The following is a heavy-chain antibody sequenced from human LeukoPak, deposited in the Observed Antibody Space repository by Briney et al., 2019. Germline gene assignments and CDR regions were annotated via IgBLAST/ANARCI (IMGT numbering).Heavy chain of an antibody. Sequence: SETLSLTCTVSGGSISSSSYYWGWIRQPPGKGLEWIGSIYYSGSTYYNPSLKSRVTISVDTSKNQFSLKLSSVTAADTAVYYCARDLSGSYYFSHFDYWGQGTLVTVSS. J-gene: IGHJ4*02. D-gene: IGHD1-26*01. V-gene: IGHV4-39*07. CDR1: GGSISSSSYY. CDR2: IYYSGST. CDR3: ARDLSGSYYFSHFDY.